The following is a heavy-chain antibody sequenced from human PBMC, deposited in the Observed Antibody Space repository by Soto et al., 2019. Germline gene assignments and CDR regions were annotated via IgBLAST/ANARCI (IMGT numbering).Heavy chain of an antibody. CDR1: GYTFTSYG. D-gene: IGHD3-9*01. J-gene: IGHJ4*02. Sequence: GASVKVSCKASGYTFTSYGISWVRQAHGQGLEWMGWISAYNGNTNYAQKLQGRVTMTTDTSTSTAYMELRSLRSDDTAVYYCARGRSLFDWLLYFDYWGQGTLVTVSS. CDR3: ARGRSLFDWLLYFDY. V-gene: IGHV1-18*01. CDR2: ISAYNGNT.